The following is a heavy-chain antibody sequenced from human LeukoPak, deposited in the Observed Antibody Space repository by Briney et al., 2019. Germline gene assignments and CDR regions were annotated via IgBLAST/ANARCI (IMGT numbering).Heavy chain of an antibody. J-gene: IGHJ4*02. CDR1: GGSISSYY. V-gene: IGHV4-4*07. CDR3: ARDRPRGSGNYYSFDY. CDR2: IYSSGST. D-gene: IGHD3-10*01. Sequence: SETLSLTCTVSGGSISSYYWSWIRQPAGKGLEWIGRIYSSGSTNYNPSLKRRVTMSVDTSKNQFSLKLSSVTAADTAVYYCARDRPRGSGNYYSFDYWGQGTLVTVSS.